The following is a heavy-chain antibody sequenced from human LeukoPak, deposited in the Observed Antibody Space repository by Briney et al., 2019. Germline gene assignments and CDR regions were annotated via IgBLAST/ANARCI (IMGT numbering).Heavy chain of an antibody. J-gene: IGHJ4*02. CDR2: IYYSRNP. Sequence: SETLSFNATVSTDSISSIHYYRRPLRQPPGKGLERVGSIYYSRNPFYNPSLKSRVTISVVPSTYKFSLSLDSVTAAHTSVYYCASQLDDYYDSTGYYTGFIDYWGPGTLVTVSS. D-gene: IGHD3-22*01. V-gene: IGHV4-39*01. CDR1: TDSISSIHYY. CDR3: ASQLDDYYDSTGYYTGFIDY.